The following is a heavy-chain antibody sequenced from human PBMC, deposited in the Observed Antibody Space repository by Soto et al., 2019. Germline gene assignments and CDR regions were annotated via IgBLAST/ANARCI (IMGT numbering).Heavy chain of an antibody. CDR1: GYTFTRYG. CDR2: ISGYNGDT. CDR3: AKNGQPPYYYYGMDV. Sequence: ASVKVSCKASGYTFTRYGISWVRQAPGQGLEWMGWISGYNGDTKYAQKFQGRVTMTIDTSTTTAFMELRSLTSDDTAVYYCAKNGQPPYYYYGMDVWGQGTTVTVSS. D-gene: IGHD2-8*01. V-gene: IGHV1-18*01. J-gene: IGHJ6*02.